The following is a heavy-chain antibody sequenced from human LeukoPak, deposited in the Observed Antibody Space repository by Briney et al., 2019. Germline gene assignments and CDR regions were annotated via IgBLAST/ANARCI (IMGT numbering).Heavy chain of an antibody. Sequence: SETLSLTCTVSGNSISSGDNYWSWIRQPPGKGLEWIGYIYYSGSTNYNPSLKSRVTISVDMSKNQFSLKLRSVTAADTAVYYCARTTEGGYSYGYFYYYYMDVWGKGTTVAVSS. J-gene: IGHJ6*03. CDR2: IYYSGST. CDR3: ARTTEGGYSYGYFYYYYMDV. D-gene: IGHD5-18*01. V-gene: IGHV4-61*08. CDR1: GNSISSGDNY.